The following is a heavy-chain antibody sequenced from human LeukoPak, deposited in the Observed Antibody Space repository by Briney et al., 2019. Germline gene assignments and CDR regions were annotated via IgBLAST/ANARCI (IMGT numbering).Heavy chain of an antibody. CDR3: ARGGRKYYYGSGSPRNFDY. Sequence: EASVKVSCKASGGTFSSYANSWVRQAPGQGLEWMGGIIPIFGTANYAQKFQGRVTITADESTSTAYMELSSLRSEDTAVYYCARGGRKYYYGSGSPRNFDYWGQGTLVTVSS. CDR1: GGTFSSYA. D-gene: IGHD3-10*01. CDR2: IIPIFGTA. V-gene: IGHV1-69*13. J-gene: IGHJ4*02.